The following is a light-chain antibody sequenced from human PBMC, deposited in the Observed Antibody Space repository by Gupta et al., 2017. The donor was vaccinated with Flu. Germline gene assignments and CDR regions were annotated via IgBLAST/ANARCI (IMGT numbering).Light chain of an antibody. Sequence: PATLSGSPGERATLSCRASQSVNSNLAWYQQKPGQAPRLLIYGASTTATGVSVRFSGSGSGTEFTLTISGRQSEDFAVYFCHQFNDWPLTFGQGTKVEIK. CDR2: GAS. CDR3: HQFNDWPLT. J-gene: IGKJ1*01. V-gene: IGKV3-15*01. CDR1: QSVNSN.